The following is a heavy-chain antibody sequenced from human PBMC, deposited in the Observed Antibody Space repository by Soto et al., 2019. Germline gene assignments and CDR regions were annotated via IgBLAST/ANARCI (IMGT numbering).Heavy chain of an antibody. CDR2: ISESGGST. CDR3: AKRSPYSSGWYSPIFDY. CDR1: GVSFSDYA. D-gene: IGHD6-13*01. V-gene: IGHV3-23*01. Sequence: VGTLSRSCAASGVSFSDYAMSWVRQAPGKGLEWVSVISESGGSTHYADSVRGRFTVSRDNSKNSLSLRMNSLRDEDTAVYFCAKRSPYSSGWYSPIFDYWGQGALVTVSS. J-gene: IGHJ4*02.